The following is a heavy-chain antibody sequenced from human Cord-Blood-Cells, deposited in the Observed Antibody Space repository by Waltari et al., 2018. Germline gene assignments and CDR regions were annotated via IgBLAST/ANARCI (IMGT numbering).Heavy chain of an antibody. J-gene: IGHJ3*02. D-gene: IGHD3-3*01. CDR3: ARGGNYDFWSGYHDAFDI. CDR2: IYHSGST. Sequence: QVQLQESGPGLVKPSETLYLTGTVSGYSCSSGYYWGWIRHPPGKGLARIGSIYHSGSTYEHPSLKSLITIAEDTSKNQFFLKLSSVTAADTAVYYCARGGNYDFWSGYHDAFDIWGQGTMVTVSS. V-gene: IGHV4-38-2*02. CDR1: GYSCSSGYY.